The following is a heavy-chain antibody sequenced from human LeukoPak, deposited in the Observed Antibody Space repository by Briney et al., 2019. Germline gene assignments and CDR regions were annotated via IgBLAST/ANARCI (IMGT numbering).Heavy chain of an antibody. J-gene: IGHJ5*02. CDR2: IYHSGST. CDR1: GYSISSGYY. CDR3: ARDTRDWFDP. Sequence: SETLSLTCTVSGYSISSGYYWGWIRQPPGKGLEWIGSIYHSGSTYYNPSLKSRVTISVDTSKNQFSLKLSSVTAADTAVYYCARDTRDWFDPWGQGILVTVSS. V-gene: IGHV4-38-2*02.